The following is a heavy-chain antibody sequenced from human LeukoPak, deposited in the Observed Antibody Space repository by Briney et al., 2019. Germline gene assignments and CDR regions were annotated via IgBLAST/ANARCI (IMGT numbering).Heavy chain of an antibody. Sequence: SETLSLTCTVSGGSISSYYWSWIRQPPGTGLEWIGCIYYSGSTNYNPSLKSRVTISVDTSKDQFSLRLTSVTAADTAVYYCARSFLGDWYFDLWGRGTLVAVSS. CDR1: GGSISSYY. CDR3: ARSFLGDWYFDL. V-gene: IGHV4-59*01. D-gene: IGHD1-26*01. CDR2: IYYSGST. J-gene: IGHJ2*01.